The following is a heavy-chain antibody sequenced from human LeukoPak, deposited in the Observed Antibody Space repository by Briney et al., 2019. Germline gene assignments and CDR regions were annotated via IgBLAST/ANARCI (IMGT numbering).Heavy chain of an antibody. D-gene: IGHD6-19*01. V-gene: IGHV3-21*01. J-gene: IGHJ5*02. CDR2: ITSSSSYS. Sequence: GGSLRLSCAASGFSFSDYSMNWVRQAPGKGLEWVSAITSSSSYSYYADSVRGRFTISRDNAKNSLYLQMDRLTDEDTAIYYCARGPEQWLITWGQGTLVTVSS. CDR1: GFSFSDYS. CDR3: ARGPEQWLIT.